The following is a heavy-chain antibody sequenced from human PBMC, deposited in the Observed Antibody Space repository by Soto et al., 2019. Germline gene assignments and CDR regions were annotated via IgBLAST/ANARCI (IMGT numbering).Heavy chain of an antibody. CDR3: AKVVVGATSHSDFDS. V-gene: IGHV4-39*01. Sequence: SETLSVTCTVSGGSIANNNYFWGWVRQPPGKGLEWIGSAAYSGGTHKNPSLKSRVTVSVDTSKNQFSLKLTSVTAADTAVYYCAKVVVGATSHSDFDSWGQGTLVTVSS. CDR1: GGSIANNNYF. J-gene: IGHJ4*02. D-gene: IGHD2-15*01. CDR2: AAYSGGT.